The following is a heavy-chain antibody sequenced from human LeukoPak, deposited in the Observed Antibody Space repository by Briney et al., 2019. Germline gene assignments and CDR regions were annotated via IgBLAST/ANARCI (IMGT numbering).Heavy chain of an antibody. V-gene: IGHV4-59*01. CDR2: IYYSGST. CDR1: GGSISSYY. CDR3: ARGVWYCSSTSCYTGTYYYYGMDV. J-gene: IGHJ6*02. Sequence: SETLSLTCTVSGGSISSYYWSWIRQPPGKGLEWIGYIYYSGSTNCNPSLKSRVTISVDTSKNQFSLKLSSVTAADTAVYYCARGVWYCSSTSCYTGTYYYYGMDVWGQGTTVTVSS. D-gene: IGHD2-2*02.